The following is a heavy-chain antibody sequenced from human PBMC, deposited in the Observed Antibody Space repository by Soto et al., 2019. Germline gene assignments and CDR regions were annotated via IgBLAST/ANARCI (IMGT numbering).Heavy chain of an antibody. CDR2: ISYDGSNK. V-gene: IGHV3-30-3*01. J-gene: IGHJ3*02. CDR3: ASSLYCSSTSCYEDAFDI. D-gene: IGHD2-2*01. CDR1: GFTFSSYA. Sequence: QVQLVESGGGVVQPGRSLRLSCAASGFTFSSYAMHWVRQAPGKGLEWVAVISYDGSNKYYADSVKGRFTISRDNSKNTLYLQMNSLRDEDTAVYYCASSLYCSSTSCYEDAFDIWGQGTMVTVSS.